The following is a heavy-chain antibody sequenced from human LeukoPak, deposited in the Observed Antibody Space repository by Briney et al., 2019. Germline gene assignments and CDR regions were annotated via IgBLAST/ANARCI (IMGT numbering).Heavy chain of an antibody. V-gene: IGHV4-39*01. CDR2: IYHDGRT. CDR3: ARQRWVYAGPDF. Sequence: SETLSLTCTVSGAFITRDTYYWAWVRQSPGKGLEWLGRIYHDGRTFYNPPLQSRATISVDTSRKQFSLKLASVTAAATAVYYCARQRWVYAGPDFWGQGTLVTVS. D-gene: IGHD2-8*01. J-gene: IGHJ4*02. CDR1: GAFITRDTYY.